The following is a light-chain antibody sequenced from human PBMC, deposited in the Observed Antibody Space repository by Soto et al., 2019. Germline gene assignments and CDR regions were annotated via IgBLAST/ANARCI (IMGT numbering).Light chain of an antibody. V-gene: IGKV3-15*01. CDR2: GAS. CDR3: QQYNNWPPAHT. Sequence: EIVMTQSPATLSVSPGERATLSCRASQSVSSNLAWYQQKPGQAPRLLIYGASTRATGIPARFSGSGSGTEFTLTISSLQSEDVAVYYCQQYNNWPPAHTFGGGTKVEIK. CDR1: QSVSSN. J-gene: IGKJ4*01.